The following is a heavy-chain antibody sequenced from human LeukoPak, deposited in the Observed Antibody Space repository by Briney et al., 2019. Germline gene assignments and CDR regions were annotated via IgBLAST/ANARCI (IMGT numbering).Heavy chain of an antibody. Sequence: ATVKVSCKASGGTFSSYAISWVRQAPGQGLEWMGGIIPIFGTANYAQKFQGRVTITADKSTSTAYMELSSLRSEDTAVYYCARAAQTALGFFARTDFDYWGQGTLVTVSS. J-gene: IGHJ4*02. CDR1: GGTFSSYA. V-gene: IGHV1-69*06. CDR2: IIPIFGTA. D-gene: IGHD2/OR15-2a*01. CDR3: ARAAQTALGFFARTDFDY.